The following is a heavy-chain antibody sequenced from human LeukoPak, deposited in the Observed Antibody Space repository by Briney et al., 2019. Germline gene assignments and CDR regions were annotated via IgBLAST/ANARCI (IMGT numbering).Heavy chain of an antibody. D-gene: IGHD6-19*01. CDR3: ANLDGSSGWPFDY. CDR1: GLTFSSYG. V-gene: IGHV3-30*18. J-gene: IGHJ4*02. CDR2: ISYDGSNK. Sequence: PGGSLRLSCAASGLTFSSYGMHWVRQAPGKGLEWVAVISYDGSNKYYADSVKGRFTISRDNSKNTLYLQMNSLRAEDTAVYYCANLDGSSGWPFDYWGQGTLVTVSS.